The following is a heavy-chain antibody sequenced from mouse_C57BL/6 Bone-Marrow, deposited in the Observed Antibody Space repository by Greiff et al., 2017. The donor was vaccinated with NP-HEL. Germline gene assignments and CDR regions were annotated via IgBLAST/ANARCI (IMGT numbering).Heavy chain of an antibody. CDR1: GYTFTSSW. CDR3: AYYYGSSHWYFDV. J-gene: IGHJ1*03. D-gene: IGHD1-1*01. Sequence: QVQLQQPGAELVMPGASVKLSCKASGYTFTSSWMHWVKQRPGQGLEWIGEIDPSDSYTNYNQKFKGKSTLTVDKSSSTAYMQLSSLTSEDSAVYYCAYYYGSSHWYFDVWGTGTTVTVSS. CDR2: IDPSDSYT. V-gene: IGHV1-69*01.